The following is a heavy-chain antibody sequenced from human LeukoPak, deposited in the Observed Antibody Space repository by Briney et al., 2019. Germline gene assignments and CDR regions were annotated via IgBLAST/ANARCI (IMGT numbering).Heavy chain of an antibody. CDR3: ARERRVRGVMFDY. CDR2: MYYSGST. CDR1: GGSISSYY. J-gene: IGHJ4*02. Sequence: SETLSLTCTVSGGSISSYYWSWIRQPPGKGLEWIGYMYYSGSTNYNPSLKSRVTISVDTSKNQFSLKLSSVTAADTAVYYCARERRVRGVMFDYWGQGTLVTVSS. V-gene: IGHV4-59*01. D-gene: IGHD3-10*01.